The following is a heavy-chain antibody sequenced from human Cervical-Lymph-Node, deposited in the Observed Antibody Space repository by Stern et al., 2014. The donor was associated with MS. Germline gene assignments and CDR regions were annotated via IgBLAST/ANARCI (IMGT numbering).Heavy chain of an antibody. CDR2: TIPIFGKA. CDR1: GGSFTNNV. CDR3: ARAAYSTSSYNY. D-gene: IGHD2/OR15-2a*01. Sequence: QVQLVQSGAEVKKPGSSVKVSCTASGGSFTNNVVSWVRQAPGQGLEWMGGTIPIFGKAISAQKIQGRVTITADASTGATSLVLSSRGSEDTAVYSCARAAYSTSSYNYWGQGTVVTVSA. V-gene: IGHV1-69*01. J-gene: IGHJ4*02.